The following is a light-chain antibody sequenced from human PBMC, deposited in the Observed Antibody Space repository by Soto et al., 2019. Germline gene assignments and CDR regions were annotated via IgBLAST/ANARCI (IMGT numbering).Light chain of an antibody. CDR1: SSNIGNNY. CDR3: GAWDSSLSDWV. V-gene: IGLV1-51*02. CDR2: ENN. Sequence: QAVVTQPPSVSAAPGQKVTISCSGSSSNIGNNYVSWYQQLPGTAPKLLIYENNKGPSGIPDRFSGSKSGTSATLGISGLQTGDEADYYCGAWDSSLSDWVFGGGTKLTVL. J-gene: IGLJ3*02.